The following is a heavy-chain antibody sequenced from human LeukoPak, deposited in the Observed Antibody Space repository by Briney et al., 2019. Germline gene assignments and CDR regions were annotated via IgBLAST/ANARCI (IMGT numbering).Heavy chain of an antibody. J-gene: IGHJ4*02. CDR2: INSDGSST. V-gene: IGHV3-74*01. CDR3: AKAMYYYDSSGYSFDY. Sequence: GGSLRLSCAASGFTFSSYWMHWVRQAPGKGLVWVSRINSDGSSTSYADSVKGRFTISRDNSKNSLYLQMNSLRTEDTALYYCAKAMYYYDSSGYSFDYWGQGTLVTVSS. D-gene: IGHD3-22*01. CDR1: GFTFSSYW.